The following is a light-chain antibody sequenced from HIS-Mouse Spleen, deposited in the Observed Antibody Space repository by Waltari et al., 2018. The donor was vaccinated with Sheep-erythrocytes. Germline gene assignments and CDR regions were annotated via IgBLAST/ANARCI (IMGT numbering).Light chain of an antibody. V-gene: IGKV1-12*01. Sequence: DIQMIQSPSSVSASVGDRVTITCRASQGISSWLAWYQQKPGKAPKLLIYLGSNRASGVPDRFSGSGSGTDFTLKISRVEAEDVGVYYCMQALQTPRTFGQGTKVEIK. CDR2: LGS. J-gene: IGKJ1*01. CDR1: QGISSW. CDR3: MQALQTPRT.